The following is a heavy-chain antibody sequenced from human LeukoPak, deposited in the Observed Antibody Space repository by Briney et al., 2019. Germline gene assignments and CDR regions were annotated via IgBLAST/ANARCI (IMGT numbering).Heavy chain of an antibody. J-gene: IGHJ4*02. D-gene: IGHD4-17*01. CDR2: ISSDGSTT. V-gene: IGHV3-74*01. CDR3: ASTGYGVRDY. Sequence: GGSLRLSCAASGFTFSSYWMHWVRQAPGKGLVWVSRISSDGSTTTYADSVKGRFTISRDNAKSTLYLQMNSLRAEDTAVYYCASTGYGVRDYWGQGTLVTVSS. CDR1: GFTFSSYW.